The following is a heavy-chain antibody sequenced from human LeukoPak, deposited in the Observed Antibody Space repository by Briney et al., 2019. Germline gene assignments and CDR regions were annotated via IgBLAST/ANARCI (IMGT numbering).Heavy chain of an antibody. CDR2: INPNSGGT. V-gene: IGHV1-2*02. J-gene: IGHJ4*02. CDR3: ASSPTSECSGGSCYSY. CDR1: GYTFTGYY. Sequence: GASVKVSCKASGYTFTGYYMHWVRQAPGQGLEWMGWINPNSGGTNYVQKFQGMVTMTRDTSITTAYMQLSRLRSDDTAVYYCASSPTSECSGGSCYSYWGQGTLVTVSS. D-gene: IGHD2-15*01.